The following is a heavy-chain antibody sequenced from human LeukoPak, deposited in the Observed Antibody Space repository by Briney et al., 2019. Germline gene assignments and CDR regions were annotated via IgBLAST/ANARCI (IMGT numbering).Heavy chain of an antibody. CDR2: IKQDGSEK. CDR3: ASMAVAVAG. CDR1: GFTLSNYA. J-gene: IGHJ4*02. V-gene: IGHV3-7*01. D-gene: IGHD6-19*01. Sequence: GGSLRLSCSASGFTLSNYAMSWVRQAPGKGLEWVANIKQDGSEKYYVDSVKGRFTISRDNAKNSLYLQMNSLRAEDTAVYYCASMAVAVAGWSQGTLVTVSS.